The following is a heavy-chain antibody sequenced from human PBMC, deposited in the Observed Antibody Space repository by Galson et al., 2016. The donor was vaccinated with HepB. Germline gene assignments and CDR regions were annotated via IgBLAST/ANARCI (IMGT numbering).Heavy chain of an antibody. Sequence: QSGAEVKKPGESLQISCKGSGYTFTTDWIAWVRQMPQKGLEWMGIMHPGDSDTRYSPSFQGQFTISADKSTSTAYLQWSSLKASDTAMYYCAVAGITSSSGFDLWGQGTMVTVSS. D-gene: IGHD3-10*01. J-gene: IGHJ3*01. CDR1: GYTFTTDW. V-gene: IGHV5-51*01. CDR2: MHPGDSDT. CDR3: AVAGITSSSGFDL.